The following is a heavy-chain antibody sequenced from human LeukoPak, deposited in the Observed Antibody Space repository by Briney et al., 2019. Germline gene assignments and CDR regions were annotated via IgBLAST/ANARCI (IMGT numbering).Heavy chain of an antibody. D-gene: IGHD3-3*01. V-gene: IGHV3-21*01. J-gene: IGHJ6*03. Sequence: GGSLRLSWAASGFTFSSYSMNWLRQAPGKGLEWVSSISSSSSNIYYADSVKGRFTISRDNAKNSLHLQMSSLRAEDTAVYYCARLLYNFGAYMDVWGKGTTVTVSS. CDR1: GFTFSSYS. CDR3: ARLLYNFGAYMDV. CDR2: ISSSSSNI.